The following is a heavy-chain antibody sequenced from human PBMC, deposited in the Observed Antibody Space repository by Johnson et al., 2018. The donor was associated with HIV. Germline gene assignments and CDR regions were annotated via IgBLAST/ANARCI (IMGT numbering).Heavy chain of an antibody. CDR2: ISYDGSNK. J-gene: IGHJ3*02. D-gene: IGHD1-1*01. CDR1: GFTFSSYA. Sequence: VQLVESGGGLVKPGGSLRLSCAASGFTFSSYAMHWVRQAPGKGLEWVAVISYDGSNKHYADSVKGRFTISRDNSKNTLYLQMNSLRAEDTAVYYCATSTASDALDIWGQGTMVTVSS. V-gene: IGHV3-30*04. CDR3: ATSTASDALDI.